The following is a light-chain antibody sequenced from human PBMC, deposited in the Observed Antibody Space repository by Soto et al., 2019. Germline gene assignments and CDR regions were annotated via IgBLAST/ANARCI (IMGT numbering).Light chain of an antibody. V-gene: IGLV1-51*01. J-gene: IGLJ2*01. Sequence: QSVLTQPPSVSAAPGQTVTLSCSGSISNIGNNYVSWFQQFPGTGPKLLIYDNYKRPLGIPDRFSGSKSGTSATLGITGLQIGDEADYYCATWDSSLSAAVFGGGTKLT. CDR1: ISNIGNNY. CDR3: ATWDSSLSAAV. CDR2: DNY.